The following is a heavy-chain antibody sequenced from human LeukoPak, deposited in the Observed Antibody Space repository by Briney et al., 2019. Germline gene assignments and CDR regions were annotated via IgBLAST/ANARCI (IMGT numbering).Heavy chain of an antibody. Sequence: PGGSLRISCAASGFTFDDYAMSWVRQAPGKGLEWVSGINWNGGSTGYADSVKGRFTISRDNAKNSLYLQMNSLRAEDTALYYCARRTYYYGSGSYGIDYWGQGTLVTVSS. CDR2: INWNGGST. J-gene: IGHJ4*02. V-gene: IGHV3-20*04. D-gene: IGHD3-10*01. CDR3: ARRTYYYGSGSYGIDY. CDR1: GFTFDDYA.